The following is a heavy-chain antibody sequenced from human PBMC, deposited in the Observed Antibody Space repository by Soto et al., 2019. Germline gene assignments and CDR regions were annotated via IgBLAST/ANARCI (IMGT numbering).Heavy chain of an antibody. CDR1: GGSFSGYY. D-gene: IGHD3-16*01. CDR3: ARGRGDFHY. V-gene: IGHV4-34*01. J-gene: IGHJ4*02. Sequence: SETLSLTCAVYGGSFSGYYWAWIRQSPGKGLEWIGEVNDSGSPNYTPSLKRRVTISLDTSKKQFSLRLSLVTAADTAVYYCARGRGDFHYWGQGTLVTVSS. CDR2: VNDSGSP.